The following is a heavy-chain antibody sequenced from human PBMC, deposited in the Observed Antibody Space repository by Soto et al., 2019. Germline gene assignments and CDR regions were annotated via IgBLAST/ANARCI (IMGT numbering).Heavy chain of an antibody. Sequence: ASVKVSCKASGGTFSSYAISWVRQAPGQGLEWMGGIIPIFGTANYAQKFQGRVTSTADKSTSTAYMELSSLRSEDTAVYYCASAVNPWDYYYYGMDVWGQGTTVTVSS. J-gene: IGHJ6*02. CDR3: ASAVNPWDYYYYGMDV. CDR1: GGTFSSYA. CDR2: IIPIFGTA. D-gene: IGHD1-26*01. V-gene: IGHV1-69*06.